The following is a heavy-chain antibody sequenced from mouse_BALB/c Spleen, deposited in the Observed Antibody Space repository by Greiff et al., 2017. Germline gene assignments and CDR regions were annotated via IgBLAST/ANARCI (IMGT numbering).Heavy chain of an antibody. CDR1: GYTFTSYT. D-gene: IGHD2-14*01. V-gene: IGHV1-4*02. CDR2: INPSSGYT. Sequence: VQLQQSAAELARPGASVKMSCKASGYTFTSYTMHWVKQRPGQGLEWIGYINPSSGYTEYNQKFKDKTTLTADKSSSTAYMQLSSLTSEDSAVYYCARGAYYRYAMDYWGQGTSVTVSS. CDR3: ARGAYYRYAMDY. J-gene: IGHJ4*01.